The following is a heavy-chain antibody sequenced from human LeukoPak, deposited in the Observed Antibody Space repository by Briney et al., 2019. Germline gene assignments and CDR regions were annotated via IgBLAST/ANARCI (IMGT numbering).Heavy chain of an antibody. V-gene: IGHV4-59*01. CDR1: GGSISSYY. CDR3: ATTWYYDTRGYLFDD. D-gene: IGHD3-22*01. Sequence: SETLSLTCTVSGGSISSYYWSWIRQPPGKGLEWIGYIHYRGSTSYNPSLKSRVTISLDTSKNQFSLNMASVTAADTAVYFCATTWYYDTRGYLFDDWGHGTLVTVSS. J-gene: IGHJ4*01. CDR2: IHYRGST.